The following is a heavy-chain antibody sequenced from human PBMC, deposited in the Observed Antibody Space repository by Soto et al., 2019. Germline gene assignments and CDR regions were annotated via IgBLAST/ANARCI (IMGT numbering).Heavy chain of an antibody. V-gene: IGHV3-7*01. CDR1: GFTFSSFW. J-gene: IGHJ4*02. CDR3: MRDFQGH. CDR2: IKGDGSEK. Sequence: GGSLRLSCAASGFTFSSFWMSWVRQAPGKGLECVANIKGDGSEKIYLDSVKGRFTISRDNAKNSLYLQMNSLRAEDTAVYYCMRDFQGHWGQGTLVTVSS.